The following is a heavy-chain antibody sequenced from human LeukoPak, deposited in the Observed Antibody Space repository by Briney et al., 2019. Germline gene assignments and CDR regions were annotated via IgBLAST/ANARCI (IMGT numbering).Heavy chain of an antibody. J-gene: IGHJ4*02. Sequence: PGGSLRLSCAASGFSLSSNAMNWVRQAPGKGLEWVSSISSSSSYIYYADSVKGRFTISRDNAKNSLYLQMNSLRAEDTAVYYCARDYEDSSGYCYYDYWGQGTLVTVSS. CDR1: GFSLSSNA. D-gene: IGHD3-22*01. CDR3: ARDYEDSSGYCYYDY. CDR2: ISSSSSYI. V-gene: IGHV3-21*06.